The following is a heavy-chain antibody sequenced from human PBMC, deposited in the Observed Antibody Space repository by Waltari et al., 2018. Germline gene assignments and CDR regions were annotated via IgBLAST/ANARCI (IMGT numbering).Heavy chain of an antibody. D-gene: IGHD1-26*01. CDR2: IYHSGST. CDR3: ARQGAVQWELLSSGWFD. V-gene: IGHV4-38-2*01. CDR1: GYSISSGYY. J-gene: IGHJ5*01. Sequence: QVQLQESGPGLVKPSETLSLTCAVSGYSISSGYYWGWIRQPPGKGLEWIGSIYHSGSTYYNPSRKSRVTISVDTSKNQFSLKLSSVTAADTAVYYCARQGAVQWELLSSGWFD.